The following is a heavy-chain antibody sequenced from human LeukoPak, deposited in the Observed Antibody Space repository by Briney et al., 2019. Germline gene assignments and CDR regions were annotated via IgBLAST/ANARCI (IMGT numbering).Heavy chain of an antibody. D-gene: IGHD4-17*01. CDR3: ASRTTVTSDAFDI. CDR2: IYPGDSHT. V-gene: IGHV5-51*01. CDR1: GYSFTSYW. Sequence: PGESLKISCKGSGYSFTSYWIGWVRQMPGKGLEWMGIIYPGDSHTRYSPSFQGQVTISADKSISTAYLQWSSLKASDTAMYYCASRTTVTSDAFDIWGQGTMVTVSS. J-gene: IGHJ3*02.